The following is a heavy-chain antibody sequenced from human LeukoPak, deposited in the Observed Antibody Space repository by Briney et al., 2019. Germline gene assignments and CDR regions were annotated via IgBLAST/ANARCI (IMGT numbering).Heavy chain of an antibody. J-gene: IGHJ4*02. CDR3: AKGPKDIVVVPAAIYPDY. CDR2: ISGSGGST. D-gene: IGHD2-2*01. Sequence: GGSLRLSCAASGFTFSNYGMHWVRRAPGKGLEWISAISGSGGSTYYADSVKGRFTISRDNSKNTLYLQMNSLRAEDTAVYYCAKGPKDIVVVPAAIYPDYWGQGTLVTVSS. V-gene: IGHV3-23*01. CDR1: GFTFSNYG.